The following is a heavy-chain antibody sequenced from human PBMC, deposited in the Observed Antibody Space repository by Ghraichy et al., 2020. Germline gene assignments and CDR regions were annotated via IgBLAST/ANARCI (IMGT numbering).Heavy chain of an antibody. CDR1: GFTFSSYW. J-gene: IGHJ5*02. V-gene: IGHV3-7*03. Sequence: GGSPRLSCAASGFTFSSYWMSWVRQAPGKGLEWVANIKQDGSEKYYVDSVKGRFTISRDNAKNSLYLQMNSLRAEDTAVYYCARDRDCSGGSCYNSNWFDPWGQGTLVTVSS. CDR3: ARDRDCSGGSCYNSNWFDP. CDR2: IKQDGSEK. D-gene: IGHD2-15*01.